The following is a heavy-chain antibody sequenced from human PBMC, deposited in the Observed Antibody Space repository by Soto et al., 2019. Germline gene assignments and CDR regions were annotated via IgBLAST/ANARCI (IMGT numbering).Heavy chain of an antibody. CDR3: ARVAAVRGSRVGVNWFDP. CDR2: TYYRSKWYN. D-gene: IGHD3-10*01. Sequence: PSQTLSLTCAISGDSVSSNSAAWNWIRQSPSRGLEWLGRTYYRSKWYNDYAVSVKSRITINPDTSKNQFSLQLNSVTPEDTAVYYCARVAAVRGSRVGVNWFDPWGQGTLVTVSS. CDR1: GDSVSSNSAA. J-gene: IGHJ5*02. V-gene: IGHV6-1*01.